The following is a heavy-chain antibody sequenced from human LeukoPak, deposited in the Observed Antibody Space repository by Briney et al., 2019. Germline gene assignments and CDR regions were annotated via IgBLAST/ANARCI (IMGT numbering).Heavy chain of an antibody. D-gene: IGHD2-8*01. CDR3: ASQNRYCTNGVCFNYFDH. Sequence: KPSETLSLTCTVSGGSISSSSYYWGWIRQPPGKGLEWIGSIFYSGSTYYNPSLRSRVTIPVDTSKSQFSLKLSSVTAADTAVYYCASQNRYCTNGVCFNYFDHWGQGTLVTVSS. CDR1: GGSISSSSYY. V-gene: IGHV4-39*01. J-gene: IGHJ4*02. CDR2: IFYSGST.